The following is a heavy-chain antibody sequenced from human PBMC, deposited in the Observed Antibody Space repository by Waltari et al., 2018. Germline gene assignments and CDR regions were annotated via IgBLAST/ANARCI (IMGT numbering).Heavy chain of an antibody. Sequence: QVQLQESGPGLVKPSETLSLTCAVSGYSIRSGYYWGWIRQPPGKGLEWIGSIYHSGSTYYNPSLKSRVTISVDTSKNQFSLKLSSVTAADTAVYYCARFMIAVGFFDYWGQGTLVTVSS. D-gene: IGHD6-19*01. V-gene: IGHV4-38-2*01. CDR1: GYSIRSGYY. J-gene: IGHJ4*02. CDR3: ARFMIAVGFFDY. CDR2: IYHSGST.